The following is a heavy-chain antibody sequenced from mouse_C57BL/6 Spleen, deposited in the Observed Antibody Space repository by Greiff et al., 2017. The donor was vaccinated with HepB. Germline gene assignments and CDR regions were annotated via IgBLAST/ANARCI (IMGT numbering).Heavy chain of an antibody. D-gene: IGHD2-2*01. CDR3: ARWGYGYDGSYAMDY. CDR2: IYPGSGNT. J-gene: IGHJ4*01. CDR1: GYSFTSYY. Sequence: QVQLQQSGPELVKPGASVKISCKASGYSFTSYYIHWVKQRPGQGLEWIGWIYPGSGNTKYNEKFKGKATLTADTSSSTAYMQLSSLTSEDSAVYYCARWGYGYDGSYAMDYWGQGTSVTVSS. V-gene: IGHV1-66*01.